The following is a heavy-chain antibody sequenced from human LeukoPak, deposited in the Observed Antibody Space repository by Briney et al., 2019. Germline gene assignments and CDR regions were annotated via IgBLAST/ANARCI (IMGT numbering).Heavy chain of an antibody. V-gene: IGHV3-33*08. D-gene: IGHD3-22*01. J-gene: IGHJ3*02. Sequence: GRSLRLSCAASGFTFSNYGMHWVRQAPGKGLEWVAIIWFDGSNKYYADSVKGRFTISRDNSKNTLYLQMNSLRAEDTAVYYCARVYDISAYYFHAFDIWGQGTMVTVSS. CDR3: ARVYDISAYYFHAFDI. CDR2: IWFDGSNK. CDR1: GFTFSNYG.